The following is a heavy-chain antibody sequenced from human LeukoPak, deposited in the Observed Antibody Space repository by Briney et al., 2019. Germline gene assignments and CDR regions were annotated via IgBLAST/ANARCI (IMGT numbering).Heavy chain of an antibody. D-gene: IGHD2-21*02. CDR3: AKGAYCGGDCYLVGWFDP. J-gene: IGHJ5*02. CDR1: GFTFSSYA. Sequence: PGGSLRLSCAASGFTFSSYAMSWVRQAPGKGLEWVSAISGSGGSTYYADSVKGRFTISRDNSKNTLYLQMNSLRAEDTAVYYCAKGAYCGGDCYLVGWFDPWGQGTLVTVSS. V-gene: IGHV3-23*01. CDR2: ISGSGGST.